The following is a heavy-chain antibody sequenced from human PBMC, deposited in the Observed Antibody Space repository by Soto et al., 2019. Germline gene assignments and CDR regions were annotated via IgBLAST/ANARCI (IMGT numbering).Heavy chain of an antibody. Sequence: QLQLVQSGPEVKKPGTSVKVSCKASGFTFTSSAVQWVRQARGQRLEWIGWIVVGSGNTNYAQKFQERVTITRDMSTSTAYMELSSLRSEDTPVYYCAAGSYCSGGSCYDEYWGQGTLVTVSS. V-gene: IGHV1-58*01. CDR3: AAGSYCSGGSCYDEY. CDR1: GFTFTSSA. D-gene: IGHD2-15*01. CDR2: IVVGSGNT. J-gene: IGHJ4*02.